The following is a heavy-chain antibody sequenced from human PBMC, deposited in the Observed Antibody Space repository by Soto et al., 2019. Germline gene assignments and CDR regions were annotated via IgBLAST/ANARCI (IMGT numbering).Heavy chain of an antibody. J-gene: IGHJ1*01. Sequence: QVQLQESGPGLVKPSETLSLICNVSGGSISSTHWWNWVRQTPGKGLEWIGEIYHSGTTNYNPSLKSRVIISVDKSKNQFSLKLTSVTVADTAVYYCARDLDSGSYYGSEYFHLWGQGTLVTVSS. CDR2: IYHSGTT. CDR3: ARDLDSGSYYGSEYFHL. CDR1: GGSISSTHW. V-gene: IGHV4-4*02. D-gene: IGHD1-26*01.